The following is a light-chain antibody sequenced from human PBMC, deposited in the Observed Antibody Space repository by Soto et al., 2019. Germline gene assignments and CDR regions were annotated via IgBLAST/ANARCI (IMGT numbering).Light chain of an antibody. CDR1: QSVSSSY. V-gene: IGKV3D-15*01. J-gene: IGKJ4*01. Sequence: ENVLTQSPGTLSLSPGERATLSCRASQSVSSSYLAWYQQKPGQAPRLLIYGAATRATGIPGRFSGSGYGTEFTLTISSLQSEDFAVYYCHQYNTWPLTFGGGTKV. CDR3: HQYNTWPLT. CDR2: GAA.